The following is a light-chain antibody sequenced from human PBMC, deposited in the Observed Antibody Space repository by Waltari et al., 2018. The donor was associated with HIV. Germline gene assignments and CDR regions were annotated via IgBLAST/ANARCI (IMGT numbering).Light chain of an antibody. CDR2: AGS. V-gene: IGKV1-9*01. Sequence: DIQLTQSPSFLSASVGDRVTMTCRDSQGISSYLAWYHQQPGKAPKLLIYAGSTLQSGVPSRFSGSGSGTEFTLTISSLQPEDFATYYCQQLNSYPYTFGQGTKLEIK. J-gene: IGKJ2*01. CDR1: QGISSY. CDR3: QQLNSYPYT.